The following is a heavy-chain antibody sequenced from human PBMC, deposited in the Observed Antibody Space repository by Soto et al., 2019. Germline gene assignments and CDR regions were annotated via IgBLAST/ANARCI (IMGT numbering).Heavy chain of an antibody. J-gene: IGHJ4*02. CDR2: IYYSGSP. CDR1: GGSIISSSHY. V-gene: IGHV4-39*02. D-gene: IGHD2-8*02. Sequence: PSETLSLTCTVSGGSIISSSHYWGWIRQPPGKGLEWIGSIYYSGSPYYNPSLKSRVTISVDTSKNQFSLKLTSVTAADTAVYYCARDKITGLFDYWGQGTLVTVSS. CDR3: ARDKITGLFDY.